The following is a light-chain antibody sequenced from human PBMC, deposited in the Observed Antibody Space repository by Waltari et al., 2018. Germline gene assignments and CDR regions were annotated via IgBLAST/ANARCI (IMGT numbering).Light chain of an antibody. CDR3: CSYAGSRRV. CDR1: SSDVGSYTL. J-gene: IGLJ2*01. CDR2: EGS. Sequence: QSALTQPASVSGSPGQSITISCTGTSSDVGSYTLVSWYQQHPGKAPKLMIYEGSKRPSGVSNRFSGSKSGNTASLTISGLQAEDEADYYCCSYAGSRRVFGGGTKLTVL. V-gene: IGLV2-23*01.